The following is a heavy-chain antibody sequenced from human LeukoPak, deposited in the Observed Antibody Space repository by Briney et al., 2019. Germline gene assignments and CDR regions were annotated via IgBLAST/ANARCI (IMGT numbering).Heavy chain of an antibody. CDR1: GFTFSSYG. CDR2: IWYDGSNK. Sequence: GRSLRLSCAASGFTFSSYGMHWVRQDPGKGLEWVAVIWYDGSNKYYADSVKGRFTISRDNSKNTLYLQMNSLRAEDTAVYYCARDKLLSRPGAFDYWGQGTLVTVSS. J-gene: IGHJ4*02. V-gene: IGHV3-33*01. CDR3: ARDKLLSRPGAFDY. D-gene: IGHD2-2*01.